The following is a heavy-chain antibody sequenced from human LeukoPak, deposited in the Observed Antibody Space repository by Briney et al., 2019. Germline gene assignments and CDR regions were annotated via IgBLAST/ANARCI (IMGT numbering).Heavy chain of an antibody. D-gene: IGHD6-19*01. Sequence: GGSLRLSCAASGFTFSAYGMHWVRQAPGKGLEWVAIIWYDETNRYYADSVEGRFTISRDNSKNTVYLQMNSLRAEDTAVYYCARTRYNSGGGDYWGQGTRVTVSS. CDR2: IWYDETNR. CDR3: ARTRYNSGGGDY. V-gene: IGHV3-33*01. CDR1: GFTFSAYG. J-gene: IGHJ4*02.